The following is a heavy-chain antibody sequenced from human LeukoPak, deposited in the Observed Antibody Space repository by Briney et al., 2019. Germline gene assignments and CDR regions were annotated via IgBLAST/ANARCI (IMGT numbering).Heavy chain of an antibody. J-gene: IGHJ4*02. CDR3: VRVFDN. V-gene: IGHV3-48*01. CDR2: ISSTGTIM. CDR1: GFTFNTYA. Sequence: GGSLRLSCAASGFTFNTYAMNWVRQAPGKGLEGVSYISSTGTIMYYADSVKGRFTISRDNAENSLYLQMNSLRAEDTAVYYCVRVFDNWGQGTLVTVSS.